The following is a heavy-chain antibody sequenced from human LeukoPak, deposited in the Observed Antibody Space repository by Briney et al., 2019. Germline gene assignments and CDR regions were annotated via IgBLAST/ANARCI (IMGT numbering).Heavy chain of an antibody. CDR1: GFTFSSYA. CDR2: ISGSGGST. D-gene: IGHD1-26*01. CDR3: AKDELLRYYYGMDV. Sequence: GGSLRLSCAASGFTFSSYAMSWVRQAPGKGLEWVSAISGSGGSTYYADYVKGRFTISRDNSKNTLYLQMNSPRAEDTAVYYCAKDELLRYYYGMDVWGQGTTVTVSS. V-gene: IGHV3-23*01. J-gene: IGHJ6*02.